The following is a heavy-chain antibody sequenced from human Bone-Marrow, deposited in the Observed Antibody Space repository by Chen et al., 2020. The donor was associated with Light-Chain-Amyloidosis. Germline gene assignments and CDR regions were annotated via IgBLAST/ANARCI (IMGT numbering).Heavy chain of an antibody. CDR3: VREVYDYNYGASYYYYSMDV. Sequence: EVQLVESGGGLVKPGGSLRLSCAASGFTFGRHSMHWVRQAPGKGLEGVSSISTSSSYIHYADSMKGRFTISRDNAKNALFLQMNSLRAEDTAVYYCVREVYDYNYGASYYYYSMDVWGQGTTVTVSS. CDR2: ISTSSSYI. CDR1: GFTFGRHS. V-gene: IGHV3-21*02. J-gene: IGHJ6*02. D-gene: IGHD5-18*01.